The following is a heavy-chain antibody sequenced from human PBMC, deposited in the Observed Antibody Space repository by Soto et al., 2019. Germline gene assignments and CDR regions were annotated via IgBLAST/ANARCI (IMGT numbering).Heavy chain of an antibody. D-gene: IGHD6-13*01. J-gene: IGHJ6*02. CDR3: ARVRNRYSSSWEGTYGMDV. V-gene: IGHV3-30-3*01. CDR1: GFTFSSYA. CDR2: ISYDGSNK. Sequence: GGSLRLSCAASGFTFSSYAMHWVRQAPGKGLEWVAVISYDGSNKYYADSVKGRFTISRDNSKNTLYLQMNSLRAEDTAVYYCARVRNRYSSSWEGTYGMDVWGQGTTVTVSS.